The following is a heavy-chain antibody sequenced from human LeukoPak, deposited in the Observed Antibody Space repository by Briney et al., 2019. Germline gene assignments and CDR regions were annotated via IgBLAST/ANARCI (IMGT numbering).Heavy chain of an antibody. D-gene: IGHD5-12*01. Sequence: GGSLRLSCAASGITVRSNYMSWVRQAPGKGLEWVSVVFSGGGTYYADSVKGRFTTSRDNSENALYLQMNSLRAEDTAVYYCVKGGYDFVEVAYFDFWGQGTLVTVSS. V-gene: IGHV3-66*01. CDR2: VFSGGGT. CDR1: GITVRSNY. CDR3: VKGGYDFVEVAYFDF. J-gene: IGHJ4*02.